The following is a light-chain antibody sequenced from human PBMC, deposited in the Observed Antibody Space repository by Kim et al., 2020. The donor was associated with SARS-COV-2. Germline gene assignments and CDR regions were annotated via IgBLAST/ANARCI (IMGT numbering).Light chain of an antibody. J-gene: IGKJ2*01. CDR3: QQYGSFPYT. CDR1: HSVTSSR. CDR2: DAS. Sequence: PGERVALSCRASHSVTSSRLAWYQQKSGQAPRLLIYDASSRATGVPDRFSSSGSGTDFTLTISRLEPEDVAVYYCQQYGSFPYTFGQGTKLEI. V-gene: IGKV3-20*01.